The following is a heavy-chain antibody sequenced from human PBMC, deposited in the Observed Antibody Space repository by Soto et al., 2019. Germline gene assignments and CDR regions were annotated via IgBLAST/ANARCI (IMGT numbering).Heavy chain of an antibody. Sequence: PSETLSLTCTVSGGSISTSSYYWAWIRQPPGKGLEWIGSIYYSGGTYYNPSLKSRVTISVDTSKNQFSLKLSSVTAADTAVYYCARGLILWFGELSRRGGYYYYMDVSGKGNTVTVSS. CDR3: ARGLILWFGELSRRGGYYYYMDV. J-gene: IGHJ6*03. V-gene: IGHV4-39*01. CDR1: GGSISTSSYY. CDR2: IYYSGGT. D-gene: IGHD3-10*01.